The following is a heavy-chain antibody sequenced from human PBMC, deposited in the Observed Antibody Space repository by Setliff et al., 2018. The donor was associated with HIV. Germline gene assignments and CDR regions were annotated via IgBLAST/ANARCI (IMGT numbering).Heavy chain of an antibody. CDR1: AYSISSGYY. V-gene: IGHV4-38-2*01. CDR3: ARQWRDQYNSGVSTEYFQH. Sequence: TLSLTCAVSAYSISSGYYWGWIRQPPGKGLEWIGSIYHSGSTYYNPSLMSRVTISVDTSKNQFSLKLRSVTAADTAVYYCARQWRDQYNSGVSTEYFQHWGLGTLVTVS. D-gene: IGHD3-22*01. J-gene: IGHJ1*01. CDR2: IYHSGST.